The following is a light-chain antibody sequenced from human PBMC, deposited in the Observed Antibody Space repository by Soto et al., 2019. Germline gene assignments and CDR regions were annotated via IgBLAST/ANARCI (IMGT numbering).Light chain of an antibody. J-gene: IGKJ1*01. CDR1: QSVSSIY. Sequence: EIVLTQSPGTLSLSPGEIATLSCRASQSVSSIYLAWYQQKPGQAPRLLIYGASSRATGIPDRFSGSGPGTDFTLTISRLEPEDFAVYYCQRYGSSRWTFGQGTKVEI. CDR2: GAS. V-gene: IGKV3-20*01. CDR3: QRYGSSRWT.